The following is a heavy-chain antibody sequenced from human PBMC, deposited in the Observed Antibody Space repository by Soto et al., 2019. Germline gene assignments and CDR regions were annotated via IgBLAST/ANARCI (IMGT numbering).Heavy chain of an antibody. D-gene: IGHD5-12*01. CDR3: GKAPREMATIGMDV. J-gene: IGHJ6*02. CDR2: ISYDGSDK. V-gene: IGHV3-30*18. Sequence: QVQLVESGGGVVQPGRSLRLSCAASGFTFSSFGIHWVRQAPGKGLEWVAVISYDGSDKSYADSVKGRFTISRDNPKNTLYLQMDSLRAEDTAVYYCGKAPREMATIGMDVWGQGTTVTVSS. CDR1: GFTFSSFG.